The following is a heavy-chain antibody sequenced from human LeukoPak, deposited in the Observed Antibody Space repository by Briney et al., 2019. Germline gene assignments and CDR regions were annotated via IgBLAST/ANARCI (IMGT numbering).Heavy chain of an antibody. CDR2: IYTTGST. V-gene: IGHV4-61*02. Sequence: PSETLSLTCTVSGVSISNGDYYWSWIRQPAGKGLEWIGRIYTTGSTNYKPSLKSRVTMSIDTSKNQFSLRLSSVTAADTAVYFCAREHSGYDRAESWGQGTLVTVSS. J-gene: IGHJ5*02. D-gene: IGHD5-12*01. CDR1: GVSISNGDYY. CDR3: AREHSGYDRAES.